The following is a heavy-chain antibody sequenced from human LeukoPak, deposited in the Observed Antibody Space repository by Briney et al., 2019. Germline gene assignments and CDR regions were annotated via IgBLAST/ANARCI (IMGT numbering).Heavy chain of an antibody. CDR1: GFTFSSYE. CDR2: ISSSGSTI. Sequence: PGGSLRLSCAASGFTFSSYEMNWVRQAPGKGLEGVSYISSSGSTIYYADSVKGRFTISRDNAKNSLYLQMNSLRAEDTAVYYCARGVPHMFNWFDPWGQGTLVTVSS. J-gene: IGHJ5*02. CDR3: ARGVPHMFNWFDP. V-gene: IGHV3-48*03. D-gene: IGHD3-10*02.